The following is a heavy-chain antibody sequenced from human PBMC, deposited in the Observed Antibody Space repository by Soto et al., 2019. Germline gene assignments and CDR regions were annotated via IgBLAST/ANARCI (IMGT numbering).Heavy chain of an antibody. CDR3: ARVDTSLYEGGERFDP. Sequence: QVQLVQSGAEVKKPGSSAKVSCKASRDTVSKFAIIWVRQAPGQGLEWMGGIIPTFGTTDYAQSFQGRVSITADESTHTAYMELYSLRSEDTAIYFCARVDTSLYEGGERFDPWGQGTLITVSS. D-gene: IGHD5-18*01. CDR1: RDTVSKFA. CDR2: IIPTFGTT. J-gene: IGHJ5*02. V-gene: IGHV1-69*01.